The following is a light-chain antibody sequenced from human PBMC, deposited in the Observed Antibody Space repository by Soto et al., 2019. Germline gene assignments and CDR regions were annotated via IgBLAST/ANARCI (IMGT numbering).Light chain of an antibody. CDR2: GAS. V-gene: IGKV3-20*01. J-gene: IGKJ2*01. CDR3: QQYGTSPYT. Sequence: EIVLTQSPGTLSLSPGERAILSCRASQSVSSSYLAWYQQKPGQAPRLLIYGASSRATGIPDRFSGSGSGTDFTLTISRLEPEDFAVYYCQQYGTSPYTFGQGTKV. CDR1: QSVSSSY.